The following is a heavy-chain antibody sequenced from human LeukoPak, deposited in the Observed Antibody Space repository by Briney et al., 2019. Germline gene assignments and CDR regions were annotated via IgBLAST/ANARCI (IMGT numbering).Heavy chain of an antibody. CDR1: GFTFSNYA. J-gene: IGHJ4*02. CDR2: ISGSGGST. Sequence: GSLRLSCTASGFTFSNYAMSWVRQAPGNGLEWVSGISGSGGSTYYADSVKGRFTISRDNSRNTLYLQMNSLRAEDTAVYYCAKDVIQLWLRYSFDYWGQGTLVTVSS. D-gene: IGHD5-18*01. V-gene: IGHV3-23*01. CDR3: AKDVIQLWLRYSFDY.